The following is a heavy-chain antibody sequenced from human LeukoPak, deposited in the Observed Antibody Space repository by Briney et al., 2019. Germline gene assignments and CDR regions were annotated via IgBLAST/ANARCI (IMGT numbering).Heavy chain of an antibody. Sequence: SETLSLTCTVSGGSISSYYWSWIRQPPGKGLEWIGYIYYSGSTNYNPSLKSRVTISVDTSKNQFSLKLSSVTAADTAMYYCASLRATYYYYSSAMDVWGQGTTVTVSS. CDR3: ASLRATYYYYSSAMDV. D-gene: IGHD5-12*01. CDR1: GGSISSYY. CDR2: IYYSGST. V-gene: IGHV4-59*08. J-gene: IGHJ6*02.